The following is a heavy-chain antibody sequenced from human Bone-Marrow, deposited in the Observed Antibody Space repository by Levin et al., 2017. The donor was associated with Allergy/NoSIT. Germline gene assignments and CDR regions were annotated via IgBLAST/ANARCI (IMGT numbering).Heavy chain of an antibody. J-gene: IGHJ4*02. CDR2: ISSDGSTT. CDR3: ARALIVGATSGGDY. Sequence: GGSLRLSCAASGFTFSSYWMHWVRQAPGKGLVWVSRISSDGSTTNYADSVKGRFIISRDNAGNTLYLQMNSLRAEDTAVYYCARALIVGATSGGDYWGQGTLVTVSS. V-gene: IGHV3-74*01. CDR1: GFTFSSYW. D-gene: IGHD1-26*01.